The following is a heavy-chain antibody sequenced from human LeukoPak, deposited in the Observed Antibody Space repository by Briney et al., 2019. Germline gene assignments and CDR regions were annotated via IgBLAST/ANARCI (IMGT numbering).Heavy chain of an antibody. CDR2: TASDGSNK. V-gene: IGHV3-30*04. CDR3: ARASTGAAVNWFFDL. D-gene: IGHD2-15*01. Sequence: PGRSVRLSCAATGFTFSSYAIHGVRQAPGKRLEKVALTASDGSNKKYADSVKGRITISSDNSKTTLDLQMNSLRTEDTAVYYCARASTGAAVNWFFDLCGRGTLVTVTS. J-gene: IGHJ2*01. CDR1: GFTFSSYA.